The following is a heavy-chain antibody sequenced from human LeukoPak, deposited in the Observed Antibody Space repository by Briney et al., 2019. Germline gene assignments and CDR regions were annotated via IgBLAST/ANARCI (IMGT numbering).Heavy chain of an antibody. CDR1: GYTFTSYD. D-gene: IGHD3-10*01. J-gene: IGHJ4*02. V-gene: IGHV1-8*01. Sequence: ASVKVSCKASGYTFTSYDINWVRQATGQGLEWMGWMNPNSGNTGYAQKLQGRVTMTRNTSISTAYMELSSLRSEDTAVYYCAIIKVITMVRGVIRDYWGQGTLVTVSS. CDR3: AIIKVITMVRGVIRDY. CDR2: MNPNSGNT.